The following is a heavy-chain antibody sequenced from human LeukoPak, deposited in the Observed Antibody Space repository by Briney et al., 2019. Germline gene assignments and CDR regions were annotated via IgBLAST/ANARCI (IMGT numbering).Heavy chain of an antibody. CDR2: ISAYNGNT. CDR1: GYTFTSYG. CDR3: ARVGAWSGYYYY. D-gene: IGHD3-3*01. J-gene: IGHJ4*02. Sequence: ASVKVSCKASGYTFTSYGISWVRQAPGQGLEWMGWISAYNGNTNYAQKLQGRVTMTTDTSTSTVYMELSSLRSEDTAVYYCARVGAWSGYYYYWGQGTLVTVSS. V-gene: IGHV1-18*01.